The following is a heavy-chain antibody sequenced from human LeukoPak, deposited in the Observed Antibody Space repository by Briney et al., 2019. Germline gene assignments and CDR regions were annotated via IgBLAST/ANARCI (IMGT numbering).Heavy chain of an antibody. Sequence: ASVKVSCKASGYTFTSYAMHWVRQAPGQRLEWMGWINAGNGNTKYSQKFQGRVTMTRDTSTSTVYMELSSLRSEDTAVYYCARDGRDSYGLWVFDYWGQGTLVTVSS. CDR2: INAGNGNT. J-gene: IGHJ4*02. CDR1: GYTFTSYA. D-gene: IGHD5-18*01. V-gene: IGHV1-3*01. CDR3: ARDGRDSYGLWVFDY.